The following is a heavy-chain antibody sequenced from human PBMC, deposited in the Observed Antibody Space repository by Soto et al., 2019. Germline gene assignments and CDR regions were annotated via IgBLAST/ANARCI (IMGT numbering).Heavy chain of an antibody. CDR3: ARRHHYSDSSGYDKWDAFEI. D-gene: IGHD3-22*01. CDR2: ISSSSSYI. CDR1: GFTFSSYS. V-gene: IGHV3-21*01. Sequence: EVQLVESGGGLVKPGGSLRLSCAASGFTFSSYSMNWVRQAPGKGLEWVSSISSSSSYIYYADSVKGRFTISREHDTNSQHLQRHSLSAEDTVVYYCARRHHYSDSSGYDKWDAFEIWGQGTMVTVS. J-gene: IGHJ3*02.